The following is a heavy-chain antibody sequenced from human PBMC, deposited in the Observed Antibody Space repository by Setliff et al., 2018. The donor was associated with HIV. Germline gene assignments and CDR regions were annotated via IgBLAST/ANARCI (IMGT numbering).Heavy chain of an antibody. CDR3: ASSPSWGTYRYGLDY. Sequence: GSLRLSCAASGFTFSDYWMHWVRQVPGKGLVWVSRINSDGSTTNYADSVRGRFTISRDNAKNTLYLQMNSLRNEDAAVYYCASSPSWGTYRYGLDYWGQGTLVTVSS. V-gene: IGHV3-74*01. J-gene: IGHJ4*02. CDR1: GFTFSDYW. D-gene: IGHD3-16*02. CDR2: INSDGSTT.